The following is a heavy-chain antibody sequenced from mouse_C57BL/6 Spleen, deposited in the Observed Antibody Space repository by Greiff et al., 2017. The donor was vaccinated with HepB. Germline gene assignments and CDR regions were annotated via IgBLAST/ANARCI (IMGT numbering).Heavy chain of an antibody. CDR3: ARSGGIYYDLYDFDY. D-gene: IGHD2-4*01. CDR1: GYTFTSYG. V-gene: IGHV1-81*01. J-gene: IGHJ2*01. Sequence: VQLQQSGAELARPGASVKLSCKASGYTFTSYGISWVKQRTGQGLEWIGEIYPRSGNTYYNEKFKGKATLTADKSSSTAYMELRSLTSEDSSVYFCARSGGIYYDLYDFDYWGQGTTLTVSS. CDR2: IYPRSGNT.